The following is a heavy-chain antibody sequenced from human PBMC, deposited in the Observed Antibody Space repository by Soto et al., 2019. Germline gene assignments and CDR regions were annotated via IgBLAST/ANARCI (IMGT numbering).Heavy chain of an antibody. CDR2: IYYSGST. V-gene: IGHV4-31*03. D-gene: IGHD3-3*01. Sequence: SETLSLTCTVSGGSISSGGYYWSWIRQHPGKGLEWIGYIYYSGSTYYNPSLKSRVTISVDTSKNQFSLKLSSVTAADTAVYYCARGGSPGVVILSGSWFDPWGQGTLVTVSS. CDR1: GGSISSGGYY. CDR3: ARGGSPGVVILSGSWFDP. J-gene: IGHJ5*02.